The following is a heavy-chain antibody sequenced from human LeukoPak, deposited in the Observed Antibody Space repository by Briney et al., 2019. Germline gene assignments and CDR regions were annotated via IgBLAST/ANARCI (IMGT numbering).Heavy chain of an antibody. CDR2: IRYDGSNK. J-gene: IGHJ4*02. V-gene: IGHV3-30*02. CDR1: GFTFSSYG. D-gene: IGHD3-10*01. CDR3: ASRAYGSGSYYSDY. Sequence: GGSLRFSCAASGFTFSSYGMHWVRQAPGKGLEWVAFIRYDGSNKYYADSVKGRFTISRDNSKNTLYLQMNSLRAEDTAVYYCASRAYGSGSYYSDYWGQGTLVTVSS.